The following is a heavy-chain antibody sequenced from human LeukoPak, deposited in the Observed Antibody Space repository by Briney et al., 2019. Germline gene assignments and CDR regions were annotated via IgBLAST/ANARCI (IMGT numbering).Heavy chain of an antibody. CDR1: GFTFSTYG. D-gene: IGHD4-17*01. CDR2: IRYDGRNK. V-gene: IGHV3-30*02. Sequence: PGGSLRLSCAASGFTFSTYGMHWVRQAPGKGLEWMAFIRYDGRNKYYADSVKGRFTISRDNSKNTLCLQMNSLRAEDTAVYYCAKEIWPTVTTPGHTHFDYWGQGTLVTVSS. J-gene: IGHJ4*02. CDR3: AKEIWPTVTTPGHTHFDY.